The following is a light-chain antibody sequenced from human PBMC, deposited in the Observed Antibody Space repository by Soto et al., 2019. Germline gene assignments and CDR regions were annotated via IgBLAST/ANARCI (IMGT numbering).Light chain of an antibody. CDR1: QSVSSS. CDR2: GAS. J-gene: IGKJ1*01. Sequence: EIVMTQSPATLSVSPGERPTLSCRASQSVSSSLAWYQQKPGQAPRLLIYGASTRATAIPARFSGSGSGTEFTLTISSLQSEDFAVYYCQQYNNWWTFVQGTKVEVK. CDR3: QQYNNWWT. V-gene: IGKV3-15*01.